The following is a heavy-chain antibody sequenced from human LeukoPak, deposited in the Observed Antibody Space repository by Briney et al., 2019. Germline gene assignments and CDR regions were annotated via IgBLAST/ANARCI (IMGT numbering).Heavy chain of an antibody. CDR1: GYTFTTYA. V-gene: IGHV1-18*01. J-gene: IGHJ6*03. Sequence: ASVKVSCKASGYTFTTYAMNWVRQAPGQGLEWMGWISAYNGNTNYAQKLQGRVTMTTDTSTSTAYMELRSLRSDDTAVYYCARSLYGGNHNYYYYMDVWGKGTTVTISS. D-gene: IGHD4-23*01. CDR2: ISAYNGNT. CDR3: ARSLYGGNHNYYYYMDV.